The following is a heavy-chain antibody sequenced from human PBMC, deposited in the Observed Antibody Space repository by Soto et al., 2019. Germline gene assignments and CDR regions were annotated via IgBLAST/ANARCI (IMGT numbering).Heavy chain of an antibody. J-gene: IGHJ4*02. CDR2: IYYSGST. CDR3: ASGSSSWFPIDY. V-gene: IGHV4-31*03. D-gene: IGHD6-13*01. CDR1: GGSISSGGYY. Sequence: PSETLSLTCTVSGGSISSGGYYWSWIRQHPGKGLEWIGYIYYSGSTYYNPSLKSRVTISVDTSKNQFSLKLSSVTAADTAVYYCASGSSSWFPIDYWGQGTLVTVSS.